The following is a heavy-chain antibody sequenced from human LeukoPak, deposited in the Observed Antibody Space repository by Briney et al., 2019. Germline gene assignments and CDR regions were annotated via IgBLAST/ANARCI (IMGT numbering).Heavy chain of an antibody. CDR1: GFTFSSYG. CDR3: AKGPNYYASGSFRDWYFDL. CDR2: IRYDGSNK. J-gene: IGHJ2*01. Sequence: QTGGSLRLSCAASGFTFSSYGMYWVRQAPGKGLEWVAFIRYDGSNKYYADSVKGRFIISRDNSKNTLYLQMNSLRVEDTAVYYCAKGPNYYASGSFRDWYFDLWGRGTLVTVSS. V-gene: IGHV3-30*02. D-gene: IGHD3-10*01.